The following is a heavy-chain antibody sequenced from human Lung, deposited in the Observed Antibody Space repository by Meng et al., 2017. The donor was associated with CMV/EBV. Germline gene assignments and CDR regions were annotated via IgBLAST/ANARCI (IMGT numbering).Heavy chain of an antibody. V-gene: IGHV3-21*01. J-gene: IGHJ6*02. CDR3: ARDNRGSYYYYGMDV. D-gene: IGHD7-27*01. CDR2: ISSTSAYI. CDR1: EFTFSSYR. Sequence: GGSLRLXCAAFEFTFSSYRMNWVRQAPGKGLEWVSFISSTSAYIDYADSVKGRFTISRDNARNSLFLQMNSLRAEDTAVYYSARDNRGSYYYYGMDVWGQGTTVTVSS.